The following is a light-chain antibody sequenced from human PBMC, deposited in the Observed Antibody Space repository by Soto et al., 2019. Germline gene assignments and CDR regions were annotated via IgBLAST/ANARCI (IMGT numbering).Light chain of an antibody. CDR2: GTS. Sequence: EIVLTQSPGTLSVSPGERATLSCRASQTISSNYLAWYQQKPGQAPSLLIYGTSSRATGIPDRFSGSGSGTDFTLNISRLEPEDSAIYYSPQYVSWTFGQGTKVEIK. V-gene: IGKV3-20*01. CDR3: PQYVSWT. J-gene: IGKJ1*01. CDR1: QTISSNY.